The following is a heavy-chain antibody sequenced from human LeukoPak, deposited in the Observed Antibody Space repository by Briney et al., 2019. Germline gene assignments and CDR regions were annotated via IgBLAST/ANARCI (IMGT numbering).Heavy chain of an antibody. CDR3: ARGSGSYSFNLLGFDP. D-gene: IGHD1-26*01. CDR2: ISSSSGTI. Sequence: AGGSLRLSCAASGFTFNTYTMNWVRQAPGKGLEWLSYISSSSGTIYYADSVRGRFTISRDNAKNSVYLQMNSLRVEDTAVYYCARGSGSYSFNLLGFDPWGQGTLVTVSS. CDR1: GFTFNTYT. J-gene: IGHJ5*02. V-gene: IGHV3-48*01.